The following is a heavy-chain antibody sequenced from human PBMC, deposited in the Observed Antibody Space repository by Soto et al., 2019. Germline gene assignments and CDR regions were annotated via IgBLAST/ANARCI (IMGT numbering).Heavy chain of an antibody. CDR3: AKDPQYSSGWYRNYYYGMDV. J-gene: IGHJ6*02. Sequence: GGSLRLSCAASGFTFSSYAMSWVRQAPGKGLEWVSAISGSGGSTYYADSVKGRFTISRDNSKNTLYLQMNRLRAEDTAVYYCAKDPQYSSGWYRNYYYGMDVWGQGTTVTFSS. V-gene: IGHV3-23*01. D-gene: IGHD6-19*01. CDR2: ISGSGGST. CDR1: GFTFSSYA.